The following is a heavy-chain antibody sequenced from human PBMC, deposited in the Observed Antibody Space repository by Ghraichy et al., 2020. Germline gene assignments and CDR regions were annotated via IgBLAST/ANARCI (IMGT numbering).Heavy chain of an antibody. J-gene: IGHJ5*02. CDR1: GFTFSSYA. CDR3: AKDERGYYESGNYGWFDP. Sequence: GGSLRLSCAASGFTFSSYAMAWVRQTPGKGLEWVSVISGSGDSTYYADSVKGWFTIARDNSKNTLYLQVNSLRAEDTALSYCAKDERGYYESGNYGWFDPWGQGTLVTVSS. D-gene: IGHD3-10*01. CDR2: ISGSGDST. V-gene: IGHV3-23*01.